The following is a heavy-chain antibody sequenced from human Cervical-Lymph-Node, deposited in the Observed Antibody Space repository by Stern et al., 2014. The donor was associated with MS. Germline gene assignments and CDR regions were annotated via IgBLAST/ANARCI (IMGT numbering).Heavy chain of an antibody. CDR2: VWFDGGKK. V-gene: IGHV3-33*01. CDR3: ARDGSTSGWYDMDY. Sequence: VQLVESGGGVVQPGRSLRLSCAASGFTFSSYGMHWVRQAPGKGLEWVAVVWFDGGKKSHVDSVRGRFTISKDNPKNTLYLQMNSLRAEDTAVYYCARDGSTSGWYDMDYWGQGTLVIVSS. J-gene: IGHJ4*02. CDR1: GFTFSSYG. D-gene: IGHD6-19*01.